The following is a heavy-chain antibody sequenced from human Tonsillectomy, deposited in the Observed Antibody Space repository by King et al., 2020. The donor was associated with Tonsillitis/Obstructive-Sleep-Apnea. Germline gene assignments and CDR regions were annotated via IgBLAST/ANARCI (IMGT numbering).Heavy chain of an antibody. CDR1: GFTFSDYY. D-gene: IGHD4-17*01. V-gene: IGHV3-11*05. J-gene: IGHJ4*02. CDR2: ITNSSIYT. Sequence: VQLVESGGGLVKPGGSLRLSCAASGFTFSDYYMSWIRQAPGKWLEWVSYITNSSIYTNDANSLKGRFTISRDNAKNSLYLQMNSLRAEDTAVYYCAREGDYRFDYWGQGTLVTVSS. CDR3: AREGDYRFDY.